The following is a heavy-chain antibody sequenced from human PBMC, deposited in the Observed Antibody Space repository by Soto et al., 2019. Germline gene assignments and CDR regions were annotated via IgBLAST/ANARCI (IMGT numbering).Heavy chain of an antibody. CDR1: GGSLRGYY. Sequence: PSETLSLTCAVYGGSLRGYYWSWIRQPPGMALEWIGEINHSGSTYYSPSLKSRVTISVNTSKNQFSLKLSSVTAADTAMYYCARSDYGGNYDYWGRGTLVTVSS. J-gene: IGHJ4*02. CDR2: INHSGST. CDR3: ARSDYGGNYDY. V-gene: IGHV4-34*01. D-gene: IGHD4-17*01.